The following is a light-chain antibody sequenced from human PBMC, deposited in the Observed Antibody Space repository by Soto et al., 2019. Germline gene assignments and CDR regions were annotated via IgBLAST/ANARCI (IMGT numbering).Light chain of an antibody. CDR3: QQYNNWPRT. J-gene: IGKJ1*01. CDR2: GAS. V-gene: IGKV3-15*01. Sequence: EIVMTQSPATLSVSPGERATLSCRASQSVSSNLAWYQQKPGQAPSLLIYGASTRATGISDRFSGSGSGTEFTLTISSLQSEDFALYYSQQYNNWPRTFGQGTKVEFK. CDR1: QSVSSN.